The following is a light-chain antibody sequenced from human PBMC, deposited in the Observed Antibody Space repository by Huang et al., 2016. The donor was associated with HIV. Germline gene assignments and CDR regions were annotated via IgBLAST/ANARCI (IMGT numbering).Light chain of an antibody. CDR1: QSLLPSDGKTS. Sequence: DIVMTQTPLSLSVTPGQPASISCKSSQSLLPSDGKTSLYWYLQKPGQPPQLMIYEVANRFYGVQDRFSGSGSGTDFTVKISRVEAEDVGVYYCMHSTQHPYTFGQGTKLEIK. J-gene: IGKJ2*01. V-gene: IGKV2D-29*01. CDR2: EVA. CDR3: MHSTQHPYT.